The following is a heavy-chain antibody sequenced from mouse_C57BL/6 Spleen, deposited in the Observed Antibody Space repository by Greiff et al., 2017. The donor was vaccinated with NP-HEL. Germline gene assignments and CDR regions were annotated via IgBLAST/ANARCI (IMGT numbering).Heavy chain of an antibody. CDR1: GYTFTSYW. V-gene: IGHV1-69*01. D-gene: IGHD3-1*01. CDR3: ARSPASGVWYFDV. Sequence: QVQLQQSGAELVMPGASVKLSCKASGYTFTSYWMHWVKQRPGQGLEWIGEIDPSDSYTNYNQEFTGKSTLTVDKSSSTAYMQHSSLTSEDSAVYYCARSPASGVWYFDVWGTGTTVTVSS. J-gene: IGHJ1*03. CDR2: IDPSDSYT.